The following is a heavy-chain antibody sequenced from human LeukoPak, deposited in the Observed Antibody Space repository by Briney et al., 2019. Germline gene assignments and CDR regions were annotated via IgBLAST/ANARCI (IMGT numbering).Heavy chain of an antibody. J-gene: IGHJ6*02. V-gene: IGHV1-2*02. CDR1: GYTFTGYY. Sequence: EASVKVSCKASGYTFTGYYMHWVRQAPGQGLEWMGWINPNSGGTNYAQKFRGRVTMTRDTSISTAYMGLSRLRSDDTAVYYCASLPALRIFGVVIPYGMDVWGQGTTVTVSS. CDR2: INPNSGGT. CDR3: ASLPALRIFGVVIPYGMDV. D-gene: IGHD3-3*01.